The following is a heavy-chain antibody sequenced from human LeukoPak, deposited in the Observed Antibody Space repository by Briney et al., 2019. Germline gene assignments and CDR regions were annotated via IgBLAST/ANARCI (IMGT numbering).Heavy chain of an antibody. CDR2: IKQDGSEK. D-gene: IGHD6-19*01. CDR1: GFTFSSYW. V-gene: IGHV3-7*03. J-gene: IGHJ4*02. CDR3: ARGRGSSGWYRAGSEFDY. Sequence: TGGSLRLSCAASGFTFSSYWMSWVRQAPGKGLEWVANIKQDGSEKYYVDSVKGRFTISRDNAKNSLYLQMNSLRAEDTAVYYCARGRGSSGWYRAGSEFDYWGQGTLSPSPQ.